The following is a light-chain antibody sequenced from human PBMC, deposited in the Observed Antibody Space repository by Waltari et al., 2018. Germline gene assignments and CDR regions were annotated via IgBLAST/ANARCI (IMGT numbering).Light chain of an antibody. CDR1: SNDVGYNNY. J-gene: IGLJ2*01. CDR2: DVS. V-gene: IGLV2-14*03. CDR3: SSYTSSSTLL. Sequence: QSALTQPASVSGSPGQSITISCTGTSNDVGYNNYVCWYQQHPGKAPKLMSYDVSKRPAGSADRFSGSRSGNTASLTISGLQADDEADYYCSSYTSSSTLLFGGGTKVTVL.